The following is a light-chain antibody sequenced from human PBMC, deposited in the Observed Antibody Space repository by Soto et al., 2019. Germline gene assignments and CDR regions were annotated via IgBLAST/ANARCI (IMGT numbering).Light chain of an antibody. CDR1: QSIGTW. J-gene: IGKJ4*01. CDR2: KAS. Sequence: DIQMTQSPSTLSASVGDRVTITCRASQSIGTWLAWYQQKPGKAPKLLIYKASNLEGGVPSRFSGSGSGTEFTITISSLQADDFATYYCQQYNTYPLTFGGGTTVEIK. CDR3: QQYNTYPLT. V-gene: IGKV1-5*03.